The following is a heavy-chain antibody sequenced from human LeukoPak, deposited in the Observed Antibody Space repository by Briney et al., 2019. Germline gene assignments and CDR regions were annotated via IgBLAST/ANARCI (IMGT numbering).Heavy chain of an antibody. CDR3: AKYSSGWYPNWFDP. V-gene: IGHV1-69*01. D-gene: IGHD6-19*01. CDR1: GGTFSSYA. Sequence: SVKVSCKASGGTFSSYAISWVRQAPGQGLEWMGGIIPIFGTANYAQKFQGRVTITADESTSTAYMELSSLRSEDTAVYYCAKYSSGWYPNWFDPWGQGTLITVSS. J-gene: IGHJ5*02. CDR2: IIPIFGTA.